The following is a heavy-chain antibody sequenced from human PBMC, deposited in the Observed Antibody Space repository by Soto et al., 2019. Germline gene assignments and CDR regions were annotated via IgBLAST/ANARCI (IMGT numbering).Heavy chain of an antibody. J-gene: IGHJ4*02. CDR2: IYPGDSET. CDR3: AICGTNDHACDY. CDR1: GYTFSTYW. V-gene: IGHV5-51*01. D-gene: IGHD2-8*01. Sequence: PGESLKISCKGSGYTFSTYWIAWVRQMSGKGLEWMGIIYPGDSETRYSPSFDGQVTISVDKSLTTAYLQWASLRASDTAMYYCAICGTNDHACDYWGQGTLVTSPQ.